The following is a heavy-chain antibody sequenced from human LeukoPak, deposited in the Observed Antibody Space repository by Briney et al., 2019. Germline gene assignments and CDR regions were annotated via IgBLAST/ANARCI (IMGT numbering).Heavy chain of an antibody. V-gene: IGHV4-4*07. Sequence: SQTLSLTCTVSGGSISRYYWSWIRQPAGKGLQWIGRIYGSGSTTYNPSLKSRLTMSVDTSKNQFSLKLSSVTAADTAVYYCAKGYSYGYDVWNDAFDIWGQGTMVTVSS. CDR1: GGSISRYY. D-gene: IGHD5-18*01. CDR2: IYGSGST. CDR3: AKGYSYGYDVWNDAFDI. J-gene: IGHJ3*02.